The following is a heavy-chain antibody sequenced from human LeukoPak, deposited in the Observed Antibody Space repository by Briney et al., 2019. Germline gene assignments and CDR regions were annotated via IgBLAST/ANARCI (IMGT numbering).Heavy chain of an antibody. Sequence: PSETLSLTCAVYGGSFGGYYWGWIRQPPGKGLEWIGEIYHSGSTNYNPSLKSRVTISVDTSKNHFSLKLTSVTAADTAVYYCARRLDYSNXAFDPWGQGTLVTVSS. CDR2: IYHSGST. CDR1: GGSFGGYY. J-gene: IGHJ5*02. CDR3: ARRLDYSNXAFDP. V-gene: IGHV4-34*01. D-gene: IGHD4-11*01.